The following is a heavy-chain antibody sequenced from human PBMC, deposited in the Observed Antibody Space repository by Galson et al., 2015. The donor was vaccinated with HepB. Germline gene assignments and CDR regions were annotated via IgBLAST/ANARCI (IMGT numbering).Heavy chain of an antibody. D-gene: IGHD6-19*01. Sequence: CAISGDSVSSNSAAWNWIRQPPSRGLEWLGRTYYRSKWYNDYAVSVKSRITINPDTSKNQFSLQLKSVTPEDTAVYYCARGGVEQWLVRTLTNWFDPWGQGTLVTVSS. CDR2: TYYRSKWYN. V-gene: IGHV6-1*01. J-gene: IGHJ5*02. CDR3: ARGGVEQWLVRTLTNWFDP. CDR1: GDSVSSNSAA.